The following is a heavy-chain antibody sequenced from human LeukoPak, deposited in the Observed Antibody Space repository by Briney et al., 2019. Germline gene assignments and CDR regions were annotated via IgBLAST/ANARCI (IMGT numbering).Heavy chain of an antibody. V-gene: IGHV4-59*01. CDR2: VYYSRST. Sequence: PSETLSLTCTVSGGPIRNYYRRWIRPPPAKGLAWIGYVYYSRSTHYNPSLKSRVTMSVETSKNQFSLKLTSVTTADTAVYYCARAQGYSSSWLDYWGQGTLVTVSS. CDR1: GGPIRNYY. D-gene: IGHD6-13*01. CDR3: ARAQGYSSSWLDY. J-gene: IGHJ4*02.